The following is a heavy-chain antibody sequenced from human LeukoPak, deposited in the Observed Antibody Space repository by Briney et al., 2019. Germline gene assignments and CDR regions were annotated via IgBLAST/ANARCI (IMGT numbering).Heavy chain of an antibody. J-gene: IGHJ4*02. CDR2: IYSSGRA. CDR3: ARDHTAMAFDY. V-gene: IGHV4-61*02. Sequence: PSETLSLTCTFSGGSISSGSYYWSWRRQPAGEGLEWIGRIYSSGRANYNPSLESRVTISIDTSKNQFSLKLNSVTAADTAVYFCARDHTAMAFDYWGQGTLVTVSS. D-gene: IGHD5-18*01. CDR1: GGSISSGSYY.